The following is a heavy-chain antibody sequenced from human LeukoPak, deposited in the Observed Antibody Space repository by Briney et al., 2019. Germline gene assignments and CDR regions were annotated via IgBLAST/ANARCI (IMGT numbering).Heavy chain of an antibody. CDR3: ARPGFFYDSSGHYLFDS. Sequence: PGGSLGLSCAASGFTVSSNYMSWVRQAPGKGLEWVSVIYSGGTTYYADSVRGRFTISRDHSKNTLYLQTNSLRAEDTAVYYCARPGFFYDSSGHYLFDSWGQGILVTVAS. CDR1: GFTVSSNY. V-gene: IGHV3-66*04. J-gene: IGHJ4*02. D-gene: IGHD3-22*01. CDR2: IYSGGTT.